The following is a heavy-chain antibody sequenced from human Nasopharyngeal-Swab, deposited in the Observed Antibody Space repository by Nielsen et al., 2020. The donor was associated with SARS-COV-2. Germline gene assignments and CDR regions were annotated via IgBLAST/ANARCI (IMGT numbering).Heavy chain of an antibody. J-gene: IGHJ6*03. D-gene: IGHD3-10*01. Sequence: GESLKISCAASGFTFSSYAMSWVRQAPGKGLEWVSAISGSGGSTYYADSVKGRFTISRDNSKNTLYLQMNSLRAEDTAVYYCAKSPRGLGWFGELYYYYYMDVWGKGTTVTVSS. CDR2: ISGSGGST. CDR3: AKSPRGLGWFGELYYYYYMDV. CDR1: GFTFSSYA. V-gene: IGHV3-23*01.